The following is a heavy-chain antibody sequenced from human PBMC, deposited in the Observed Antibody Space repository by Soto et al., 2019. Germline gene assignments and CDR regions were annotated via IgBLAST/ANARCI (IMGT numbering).Heavy chain of an antibody. CDR1: GGTFSSYA. D-gene: IGHD5-12*01. J-gene: IGHJ4*02. Sequence: QVQLVQSGAEVKKPGSSVKVSCKASGGTFSSYAISWVRQAPGQGLEWMGGIIPIFGTANYAQKCQGRDTMTADESTSTAYMELSSLRSEDTDVYYCAEGPGDGYNVLWGQGTLVTVSS. CDR2: IIPIFGTA. V-gene: IGHV1-69*12. CDR3: AEGPGDGYNVL.